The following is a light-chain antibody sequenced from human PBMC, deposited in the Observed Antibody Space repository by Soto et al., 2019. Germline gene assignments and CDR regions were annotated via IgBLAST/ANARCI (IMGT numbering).Light chain of an antibody. J-gene: IGKJ1*01. V-gene: IGKV3-15*01. CDR1: QSVSSN. CDR2: GAS. Sequence: EIVMTQSPATLSVSPGERATLSCRASQSVSSNLAWYQQKPGQAPRLLIYGASTRATGIPVRFSGSGSGTEFTLTISSLQSEDFEVYYCQQYNNWPRTFGQGTKVDIK. CDR3: QQYNNWPRT.